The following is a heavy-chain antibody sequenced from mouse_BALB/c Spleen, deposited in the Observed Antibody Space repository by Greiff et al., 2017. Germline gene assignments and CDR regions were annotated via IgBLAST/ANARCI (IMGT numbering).Heavy chain of an antibody. Sequence: DVKLVESGGGLVKPGGSLKLSCAASGFTFSDYYMYWVRQTPEKRLEWVATISDGGSYTYYPDSVKGRFTISRDNAKNNLYLQMSSLKSEDTAMYYCARGGNGYYDYAMDYWGQGTSVTVSS. D-gene: IGHD2-3*01. CDR3: ARGGNGYYDYAMDY. CDR2: ISDGGSYT. CDR1: GFTFSDYY. J-gene: IGHJ4*01. V-gene: IGHV5-4*02.